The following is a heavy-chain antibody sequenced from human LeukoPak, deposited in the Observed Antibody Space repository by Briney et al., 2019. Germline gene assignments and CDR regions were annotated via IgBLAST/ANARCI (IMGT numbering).Heavy chain of an antibody. J-gene: IGHJ5*02. CDR2: IGGPTGGA. CDR3: ASFGGAAYCGGDCYRWFDP. D-gene: IGHD2-21*02. V-gene: IGHV3-23*01. CDR1: GFTFSSYA. Sequence: PGGSLRLSCTASGFTFSSYAMSWVRQPPGQGLEWVSSIGGPTGGAYYADSVKGRFTISRDNSKNTLYLQMISLRAEDTAVYYCASFGGAAYCGGDCYRWFDPWGQGTLVTVSS.